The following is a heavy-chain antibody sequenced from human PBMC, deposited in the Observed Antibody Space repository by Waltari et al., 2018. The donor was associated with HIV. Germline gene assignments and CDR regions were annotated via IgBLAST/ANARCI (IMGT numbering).Heavy chain of an antibody. CDR3: ARDRFGGILHARDI. CDR1: GGSISSTSYY. D-gene: IGHD1-26*01. V-gene: IGHV4-39*07. CDR2: IYYSGST. J-gene: IGHJ3*02. Sequence: QLQLQESGPGLVKPSETLSLTCTVSGGSISSTSYYWGWIRQPPGKGLEWIGSIYYSGSTYYDPSLKSRVTISVDTSKNQFALKLSSVTAADTAVYYCARDRFGGILHARDIWGQGTMVTVSS.